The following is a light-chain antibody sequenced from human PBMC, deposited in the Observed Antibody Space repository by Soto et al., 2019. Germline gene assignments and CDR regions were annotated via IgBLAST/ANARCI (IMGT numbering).Light chain of an antibody. V-gene: IGKV3-20*01. CDR3: QQYDSSPRT. Sequence: EIVLTRSPGTLSLSPGERATLSCRASQSVSSSYLACYQQKPGQAPRLLIYRTSNRATGIPDRFSGSGSGTDFTLTISRLEPEDFAVYWCQQYDSSPRTFGQGTKVDIK. CDR2: RTS. CDR1: QSVSSSY. J-gene: IGKJ1*01.